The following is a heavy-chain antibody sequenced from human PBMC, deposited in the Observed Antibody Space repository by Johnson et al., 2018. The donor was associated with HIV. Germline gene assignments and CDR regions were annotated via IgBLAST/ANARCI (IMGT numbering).Heavy chain of an antibody. V-gene: IGHV3-30-3*02. J-gene: IGHJ3*02. Sequence: QVQLVESGGGVVQPGRSLRLSCAASGFTFSSYAMHWVRQAPGKGLEWVAVISYDGSNKYYADSVKGRFTISRDNSKNTLYLQMNSLRAEDTAVYYCAKDRLAMGILDIWGQGTVVIVSS. CDR2: ISYDGSNK. CDR3: AKDRLAMGILDI. D-gene: IGHD5-18*01. CDR1: GFTFSSYA.